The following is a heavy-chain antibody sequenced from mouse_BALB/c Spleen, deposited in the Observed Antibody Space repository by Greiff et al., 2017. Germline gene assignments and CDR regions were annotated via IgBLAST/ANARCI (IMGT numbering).Heavy chain of an antibody. CDR3: ARGTYYYGSNPFAY. J-gene: IGHJ3*01. CDR2: ISSGGSYT. V-gene: IGHV5-6*01. CDR1: GFPFSSYG. Sequence: DVQLVESGGDLVKPGGSLKLSCAASGFPFSSYGMSWVRQTPDKRLEWVATISSGGSYTYYPDSVKGRFTISRDNAKNNLYLQMSSLKSEDTAMYYCARGTYYYGSNPFAYWGQGTLVTVSA. D-gene: IGHD1-1*01.